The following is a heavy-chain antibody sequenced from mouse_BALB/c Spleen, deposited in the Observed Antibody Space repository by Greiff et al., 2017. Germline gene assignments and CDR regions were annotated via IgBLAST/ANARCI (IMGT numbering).Heavy chain of an antibody. D-gene: IGHD2-14*01. Sequence: QVQLKEPGAELARPGASVKMSCKASGYTFTSYTMHWVKQRPGQGLEWIGYINPTSGYTNFNQKFKDKATLTADKSSSTAYMQLSSLTSEDSAVYYCARVYRYECAMDYWGQGTSVTVSS. V-gene: IGHV1-4*01. CDR2: INPTSGYT. CDR1: GYTFTSYT. J-gene: IGHJ4*01. CDR3: ARVYRYECAMDY.